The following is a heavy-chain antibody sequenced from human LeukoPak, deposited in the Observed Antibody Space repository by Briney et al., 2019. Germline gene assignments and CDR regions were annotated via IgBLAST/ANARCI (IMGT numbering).Heavy chain of an antibody. CDR1: GGSISPYY. J-gene: IGHJ4*02. CDR2: IYDSGNT. V-gene: IGHV4-59*01. CDR3: ARSTGSTMFIDY. Sequence: SETLSLTCTVSGGSISPYYWSWIRQPPGKGLEWLGYIYDSGNTDYNPSLKSRVAISVDTSKNQFSLKLSSVTAADTAVYHCARSTGSTMFIDYWGQGTLVTVSS. D-gene: IGHD3-10*02.